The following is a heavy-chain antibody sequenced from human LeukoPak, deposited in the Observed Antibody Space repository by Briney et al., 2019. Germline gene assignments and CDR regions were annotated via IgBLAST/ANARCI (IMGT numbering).Heavy chain of an antibody. V-gene: IGHV3-48*03. CDR3: ARVLQIVATTVFDY. J-gene: IGHJ4*02. Sequence: LSLTCTVSGGSISSYYWNWIRQPPGKGLEWVSYISSSGSTIFYADSVMGRFTISRDNTKNSLYLHMNSLRAEDTAVYYCARVLQIVATTVFDYWGQGTLVTVSS. D-gene: IGHD5-12*01. CDR2: ISSSGSTI. CDR1: GGSISSYY.